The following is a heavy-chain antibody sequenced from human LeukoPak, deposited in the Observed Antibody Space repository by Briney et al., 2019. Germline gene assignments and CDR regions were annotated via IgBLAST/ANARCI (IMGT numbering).Heavy chain of an antibody. Sequence: ASVKVFCKVSGYTLTELSMHWVRQAPGKGLEWMGGFDPEDGETIYAQKFQGRVTMTEDTSTDTAYMELSSLRSEDTAVYYCATAEAAAEGMDVWGQGTTVTVSS. CDR2: FDPEDGET. CDR3: ATAEAAAEGMDV. D-gene: IGHD6-25*01. J-gene: IGHJ6*02. V-gene: IGHV1-24*01. CDR1: GYTLTELS.